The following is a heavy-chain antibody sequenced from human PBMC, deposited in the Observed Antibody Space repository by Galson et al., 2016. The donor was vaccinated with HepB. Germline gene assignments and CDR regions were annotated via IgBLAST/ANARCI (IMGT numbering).Heavy chain of an antibody. CDR3: AKHSGGPATKIDS. CDR1: GFIFSTYA. J-gene: IGHJ4*02. V-gene: IGHV3-23*01. CDR2: MSGSGGRT. Sequence: SLRLSCAASGFIFSTYAMTWVRQAPGKGLEWVSAMSGSGGRTYYADSAKGRFTISRDNSRNTLYLQMNSLRAEDTALYYCAKHSGGPATKIDSWGQGTLVIVSS. D-gene: IGHD3-16*01.